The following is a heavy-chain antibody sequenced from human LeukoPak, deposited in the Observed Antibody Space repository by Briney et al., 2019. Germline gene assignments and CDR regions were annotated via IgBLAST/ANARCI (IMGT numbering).Heavy chain of an antibody. CDR2: IYYSGST. CDR3: ARGKDGGNYYYYYMDV. D-gene: IGHD4-23*01. CDR1: GGSISSSSYY. J-gene: IGHJ6*03. Sequence: SETLSLTCTVSGGSISSSSYYWGWIRQPPGKGLEWIGSIYYSGSTYYNPSLKSRLTISVDTSKNQFSLKLSSVTAADTAVYYCARGKDGGNYYYYYMDVWGKGTTVTISS. V-gene: IGHV4-39*07.